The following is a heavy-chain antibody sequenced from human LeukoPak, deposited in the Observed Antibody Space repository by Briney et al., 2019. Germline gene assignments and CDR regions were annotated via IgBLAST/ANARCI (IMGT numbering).Heavy chain of an antibody. CDR1: GFTFSSYG. CDR2: IWYDGSNK. D-gene: IGHD2-2*01. Sequence: GGSLRLSCAASGFTFSSYGMHWVRQAPGKGLEWVAVIWYDGSNKYYADSVKGRFTISRDNSKNTLYLQMNSLRAEDTAVYYCAQSTSPNDEYYYYGMDVWGQGTTVTVSS. J-gene: IGHJ6*02. CDR3: AQSTSPNDEYYYYGMDV. V-gene: IGHV3-33*01.